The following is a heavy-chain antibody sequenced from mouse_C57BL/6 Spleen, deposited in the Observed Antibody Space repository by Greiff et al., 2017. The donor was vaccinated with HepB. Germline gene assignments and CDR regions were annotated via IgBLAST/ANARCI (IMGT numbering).Heavy chain of an antibody. CDR1: GYTFTSYG. CDR2: IYPRSGNT. CDR3: ARSLRSTGYFDV. Sequence: VQLQESGAELARPGASVKLSCKASGYTFTSYGISWVKQRTGQGLEWIGEIYPRSGNTYYNEKFKGKATLTADKSSSTAYMELRSLTSEDSAVYFCARSLRSTGYFDVWGTGTTVTVSS. V-gene: IGHV1-81*01. D-gene: IGHD1-1*01. J-gene: IGHJ1*03.